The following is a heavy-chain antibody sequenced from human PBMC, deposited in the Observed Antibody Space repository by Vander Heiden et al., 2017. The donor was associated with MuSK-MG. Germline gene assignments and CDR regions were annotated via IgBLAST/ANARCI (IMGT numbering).Heavy chain of an antibody. J-gene: IGHJ6*02. CDR2: IRSRWSTL. CDR1: GFSFSRYE. CDR3: ARVGGYYDGMDV. Sequence: EVQLVESGGGVVQPGGSLRRSWATSGFSFSRYEMNWVRQGRGKGFEWVSYIRSRWSTLYYAVCVKGRFHSSRDNAKNSLYLQRNSLRAEDTGGDYCARVGGYYDGMDVWGEGPTVTV. D-gene: IGHD3-3*01. V-gene: IGHV3-48*03.